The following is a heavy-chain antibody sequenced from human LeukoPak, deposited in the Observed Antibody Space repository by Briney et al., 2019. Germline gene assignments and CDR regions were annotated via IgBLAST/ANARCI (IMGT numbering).Heavy chain of an antibody. J-gene: IGHJ3*02. CDR1: GYTFTGYG. CDR3: ARDDYDILTGYYMGHAFDI. D-gene: IGHD3-9*01. V-gene: IGHV1-18*04. CDR2: ISAYNGNT. Sequence: ASVKVSCKASGYTFTGYGISWVRQAPGQGLEWMGWISAYNGNTNYAQKLQGRVTMTTDTSTSTAYMELRSLRSDDTAVYYCARDDYDILTGYYMGHAFDIWGQGTMVTVSS.